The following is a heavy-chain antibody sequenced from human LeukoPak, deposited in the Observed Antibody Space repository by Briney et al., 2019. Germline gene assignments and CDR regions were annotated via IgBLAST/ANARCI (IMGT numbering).Heavy chain of an antibody. D-gene: IGHD3-22*01. Sequence: TGGSLRLSCSASGFTFSNYALSWVRQAPGKGLEWVSDISGSGGSTYYADSVKGRFTISRDNAKNSLYLQMNSLRAEDTAVYYCARDRPSGYDYWGQGTLVTVSS. CDR1: GFTFSNYA. J-gene: IGHJ4*02. CDR2: ISGSGGST. CDR3: ARDRPSGYDY. V-gene: IGHV3-23*01.